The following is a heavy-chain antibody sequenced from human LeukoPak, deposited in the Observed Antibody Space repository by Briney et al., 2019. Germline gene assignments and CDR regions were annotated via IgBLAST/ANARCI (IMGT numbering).Heavy chain of an antibody. CDR3: ARDLSSSGWYGVGFQH. D-gene: IGHD6-19*01. CDR1: GYPFTSYY. CDR2: ISAYNGDT. Sequence: ASVKVSCKASGYPFTSYYINWVRQAPGQGLEWMGWISAYNGDTNYAQNLQGRVTMTTDTSTDTAYMELRSLRSDDTAVYYCARDLSSSGWYGVGFQHWGQGTLVTVSS. J-gene: IGHJ1*01. V-gene: IGHV1-18*01.